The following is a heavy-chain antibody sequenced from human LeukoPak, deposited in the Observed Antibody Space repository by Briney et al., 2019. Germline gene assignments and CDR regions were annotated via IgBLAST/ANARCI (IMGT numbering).Heavy chain of an antibody. J-gene: IGHJ4*02. CDR1: GFTFSSYG. D-gene: IGHD4-11*01. V-gene: IGHV3-33*08. CDR3: AGGVTTADY. CDR2: IWYDGSNK. Sequence: GGSLRLSCAAAGFTFSSYGMNWVRQAPGKGLEWVAVIWYDGSNKYYADSVKGRFTISRDNSKNTLYLQMSSLRVEDTAVCYCAGGVTTADYWGQGTLVTVSS.